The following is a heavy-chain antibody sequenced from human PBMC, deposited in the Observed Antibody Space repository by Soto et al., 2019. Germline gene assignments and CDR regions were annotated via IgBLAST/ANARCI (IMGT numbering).Heavy chain of an antibody. Sequence: QVQLVQSGAEVRKPGSSLRVSCKSSGATFSTTGISWVRQAPGQGLEWMGGIIPLFGTPKYARKFQGRVSITADESTKTVYMELSGLRPDDAAVYYCARASPVICGGDPCYRLDSSFDSWGQGSLVIVSS. V-gene: IGHV1-69*01. D-gene: IGHD2-21*02. J-gene: IGHJ5*01. CDR2: IIPLFGTP. CDR1: GATFSTTG. CDR3: ARASPVICGGDPCYRLDSSFDS.